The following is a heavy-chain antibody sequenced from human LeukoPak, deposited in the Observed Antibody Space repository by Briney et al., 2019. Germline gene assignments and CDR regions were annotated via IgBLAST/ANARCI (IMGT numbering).Heavy chain of an antibody. V-gene: IGHV1-69*02. Sequence: ASSVKVSCKASGGTFSSYTISWVRQAPGQGLEWMGRIIPILGIANYAQKFQGRVTIPADKPTSPYYMELSSLRSEDTAVYYCARGYCSSTSCYWRGNWFDPWGQGTLVTVSS. J-gene: IGHJ5*02. CDR2: IIPILGIA. CDR3: ARGYCSSTSCYWRGNWFDP. CDR1: GGTFSSYT. D-gene: IGHD2-2*01.